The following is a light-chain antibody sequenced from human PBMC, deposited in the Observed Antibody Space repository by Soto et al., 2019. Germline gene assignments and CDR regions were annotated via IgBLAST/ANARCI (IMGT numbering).Light chain of an antibody. CDR1: QSVSSSY. CDR2: GTS. V-gene: IGKV3-20*01. CDR3: QQYGSSSWT. Sequence: EIVLTQSPGTLSLSPGERATLSCRASQSVSSSYLAWYQQKPGQAPRLLIYGTSSRATAIPDRFSGSGSGTDFTLTISRLEPEDFAFYYCQQYGSSSWTFGQGTEVDIK. J-gene: IGKJ1*01.